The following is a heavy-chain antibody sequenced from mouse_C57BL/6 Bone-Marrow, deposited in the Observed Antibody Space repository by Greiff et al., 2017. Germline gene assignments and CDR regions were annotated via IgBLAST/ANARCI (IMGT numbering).Heavy chain of an antibody. V-gene: IGHV5-17*01. Sequence: EVQGVESGGGLVKPGGSLKLSCAASGFTFSDYGMHWVRQAPEKGLEWVAYISSGSSTIYYADTVKGRFTISRDNAKNTLFLQMTSLRSEDTAMYYCATYGSPFAYWGQGTLVTVSA. CDR2: ISSGSSTI. CDR1: GFTFSDYG. J-gene: IGHJ3*01. D-gene: IGHD1-1*01. CDR3: ATYGSPFAY.